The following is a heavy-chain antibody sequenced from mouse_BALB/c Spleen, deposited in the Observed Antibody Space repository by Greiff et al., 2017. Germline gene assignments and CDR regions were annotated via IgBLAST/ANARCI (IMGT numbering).Heavy chain of an antibody. V-gene: IGHV5-6-5*01. D-gene: IGHD2-2*01. CDR1: GFTFSSYA. J-gene: IGHJ2*01. Sequence: EVKLVESGGGLVKPGGSLKLSCAASGFTFSSYAMSWVRQTPEKRLEWVASISSGGSTYYPDSVKGRFTISRDNARNILYLQMSSLRSEDTAMYYCARAYGYDGFDYWGQGTTLTVSS. CDR2: ISSGGST. CDR3: ARAYGYDGFDY.